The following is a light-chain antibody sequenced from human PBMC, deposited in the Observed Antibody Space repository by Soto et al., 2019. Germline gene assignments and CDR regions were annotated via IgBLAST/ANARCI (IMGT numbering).Light chain of an antibody. Sequence: EIEMTQSPSTLSVSPGGRVTLSCRASQNVISNLAWYQQKPGQAPRLLIYGASSRATGIPDRFSGSGSGTDFTLTISRLEPEDFAVYYCHQYDSWTFGQRTKVDIK. J-gene: IGKJ1*01. CDR2: GAS. V-gene: IGKV3-20*01. CDR3: HQYDSWT. CDR1: QNVISN.